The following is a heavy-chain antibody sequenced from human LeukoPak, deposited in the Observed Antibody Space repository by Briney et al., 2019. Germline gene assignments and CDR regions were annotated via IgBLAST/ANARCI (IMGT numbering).Heavy chain of an antibody. CDR1: GFTFSSYA. Sequence: GGSLRLSCAASGFTFSSYAMHWVRQAPGKGLKWVAVISYDGSNKFYADSVKGRFTISRDNSKNTLYLQMNSLRAEDTAVYYCARASGSYYFDYWGQGTLVTVSS. D-gene: IGHD1-26*01. CDR2: ISYDGSNK. J-gene: IGHJ4*02. CDR3: ARASGSYYFDY. V-gene: IGHV3-30*04.